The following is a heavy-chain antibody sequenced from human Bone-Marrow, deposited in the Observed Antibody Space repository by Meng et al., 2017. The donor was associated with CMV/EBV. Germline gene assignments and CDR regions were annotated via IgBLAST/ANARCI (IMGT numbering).Heavy chain of an antibody. V-gene: IGHV3-49*04. CDR1: GFIFGDYA. Sequence: GESLKISCTGSGFIFGDYAMSWVRQAPGKGLEWVGFIRSKAYGGTTEYAASVKGRFTISRDDSKSIAYLQMNSLKTEDTAVYYCTTRDSSGYLYVDYWGQGTLVTVSS. CDR2: IRSKAYGGTT. CDR3: TTRDSSGYLYVDY. D-gene: IGHD3-22*01. J-gene: IGHJ4*02.